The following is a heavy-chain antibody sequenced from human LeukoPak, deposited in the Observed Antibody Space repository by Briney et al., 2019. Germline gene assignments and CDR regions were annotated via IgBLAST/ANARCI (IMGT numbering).Heavy chain of an antibody. CDR1: GFTFSTYA. V-gene: IGHV3-23*01. D-gene: IGHD2-2*01. CDR2: ISGSGGGT. CDR3: ATRERYCSSTSCYEWFDP. J-gene: IGHJ5*02. Sequence: GGTLRLSCAASGFTFSTYAMSWVRQAPGKGLEWVSAISGSGGGTYYADSVKGRFTVSRDNSKNTLYLQMNSLRAEDTAVYYCATRERYCSSTSCYEWFDPWGQGTLVTVSS.